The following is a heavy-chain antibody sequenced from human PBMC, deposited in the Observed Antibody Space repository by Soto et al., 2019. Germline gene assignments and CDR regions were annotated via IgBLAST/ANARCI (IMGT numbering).Heavy chain of an antibody. J-gene: IGHJ6*02. CDR2: FDPEDGET. CDR3: AVSLYGVVLHYYYRMDA. CDR1: GYTLTELS. Sequence: ASVKVSCKVSGYTLTELSMHWVRQAPGKGLEWMGGFDPEDGETIYAQKFQGRVTMTEDDSTSTAYMEISGLTFEDTAFYYCAVSLYGVVLHYYYRMDAWGPGTSVTVSS. V-gene: IGHV1-24*01. D-gene: IGHD3-3*01.